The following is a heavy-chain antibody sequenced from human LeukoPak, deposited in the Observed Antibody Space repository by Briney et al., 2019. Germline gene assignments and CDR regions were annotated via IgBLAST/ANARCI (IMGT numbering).Heavy chain of an antibody. CDR1: GFTFSSYE. CDR2: ISSSGSTI. J-gene: IGHJ6*02. D-gene: IGHD2-2*01. Sequence: GGSLRLSCAASGFTFSSYEMNWVRQAPGKGLEWVSYISSSGSTIYYADSVKGRFTISRDNAKNSLYLQMNSLRAEDTAVYYCARDDYCGSTSCYWGSGYYYYGMDVWGQGTTVTVSS. V-gene: IGHV3-48*03. CDR3: ARDDYCGSTSCYWGSGYYYYGMDV.